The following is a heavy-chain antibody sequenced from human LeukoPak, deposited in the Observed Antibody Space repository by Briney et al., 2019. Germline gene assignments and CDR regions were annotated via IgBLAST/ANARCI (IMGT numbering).Heavy chain of an antibody. Sequence: GASVKVSCKASGYTFTGYYVHWVRQAPGQGLEWMGWINPSSGGTNYAQKFQGRVTMTGDTSISTAYMELSRLRSDDTAVYYCARMDTAMRFDPWGQGTLVTVSS. D-gene: IGHD5-18*01. CDR3: ARMDTAMRFDP. CDR1: GYTFTGYY. J-gene: IGHJ5*02. V-gene: IGHV1-2*02. CDR2: INPSSGGT.